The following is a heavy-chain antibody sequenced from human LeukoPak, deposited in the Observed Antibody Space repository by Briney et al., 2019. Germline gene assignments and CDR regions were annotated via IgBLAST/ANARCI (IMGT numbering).Heavy chain of an antibody. Sequence: GGSLRLSCAASGFTFSSFAMSWVRQAPEKGLERVSAVSVSGDISYYADSVKGRFTISRDNSKNTLYLQMNSLRAEDTALYYCAKRSRTVTTIDSWGRGTLVTVSS. J-gene: IGHJ4*02. CDR1: GFTFSSFA. CDR2: VSVSGDIS. CDR3: AKRSRTVTTIDS. D-gene: IGHD4-11*01. V-gene: IGHV3-23*01.